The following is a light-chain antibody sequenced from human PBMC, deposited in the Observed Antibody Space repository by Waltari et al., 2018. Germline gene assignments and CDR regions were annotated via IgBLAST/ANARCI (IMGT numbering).Light chain of an antibody. CDR3: SSYTSSNTV. CDR1: NSDVGGYDY. Sequence: QSALTQPASVSGSPGQSITISCTGTNSDVGGYDYVSWYQQHPGKAPKRMIYEVRNRPSGVSSRFSGSKSGNTASLTISGLQAEDEADYYCSSYTSSNTVFGGGTKLTVL. CDR2: EVR. J-gene: IGLJ2*01. V-gene: IGLV2-14*01.